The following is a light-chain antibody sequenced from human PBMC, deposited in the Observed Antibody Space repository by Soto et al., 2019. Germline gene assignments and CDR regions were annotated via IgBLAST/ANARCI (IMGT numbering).Light chain of an antibody. V-gene: IGLV2-23*01. CDR2: EGT. CDR3: CSYAGGYSYV. J-gene: IGLJ1*01. CDR1: SSDVGSYDL. Sequence: QSVLTQPASVSGSPGQSITISCTGTSSDVGSYDLVSWYRHHPGTAPNLLIYEGTKRPSGISDRFSGSKSGNTASLTISALQAEDEADYYCCSYAGGYSYVFGTGTKLTVL.